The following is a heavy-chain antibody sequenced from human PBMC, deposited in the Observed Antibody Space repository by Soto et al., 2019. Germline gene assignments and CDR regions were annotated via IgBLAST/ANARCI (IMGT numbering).Heavy chain of an antibody. CDR3: ARETYGDYVGYYDP. D-gene: IGHD4-17*01. Sequence: ASETLSLTCTFSGGSIIGNYIYWGWIRQPPGKGLEWIGYIYYSGSTNYNPSLKSRVTISVDTSKNQFSLKLSSVTAADTAVYYCARETYGDYVGYYDPWGQGTLVTVSS. J-gene: IGHJ5*02. CDR2: IYYSGST. CDR1: GGSIIGNYIY. V-gene: IGHV4-61*05.